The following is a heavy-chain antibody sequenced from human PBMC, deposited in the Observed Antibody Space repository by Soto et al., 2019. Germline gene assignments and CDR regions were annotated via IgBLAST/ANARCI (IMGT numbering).Heavy chain of an antibody. V-gene: IGHV3-33*01. CDR1: GFMFSNHG. J-gene: IGHJ4*02. Sequence: QVQLVESGGGVVQPGRSLRLSCAASGFMFSNHGMHWVRQAPGKGLEWVAVIWSDGNNRYYADSVKGRFTISRDNSKNTVYLQMNSLRAEDTAVYYCVRRDNWNDEASDYWGKGTLVTVSS. D-gene: IGHD1-1*01. CDR3: VRRDNWNDEASDY. CDR2: IWSDGNNR.